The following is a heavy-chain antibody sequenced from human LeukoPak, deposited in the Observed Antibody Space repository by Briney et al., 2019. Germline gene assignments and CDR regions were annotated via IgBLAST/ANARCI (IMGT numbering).Heavy chain of an antibody. D-gene: IGHD1-26*01. V-gene: IGHV3-21*01. CDR2: ISSSSSYI. Sequence: GGSLRLSCAASGFRLSSYSMSWVSQAPGKGLEWVSSISSSSSYIYYADSVKGRFTISRDNAKNSLYLQMNSLRAEDTAVYYCARLMWELPPHYYYMDVWGKGTTVTISS. CDR1: GFRLSSYS. J-gene: IGHJ6*03. CDR3: ARLMWELPPHYYYMDV.